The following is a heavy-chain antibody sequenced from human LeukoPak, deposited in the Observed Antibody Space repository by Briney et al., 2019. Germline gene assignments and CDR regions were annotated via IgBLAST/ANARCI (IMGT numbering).Heavy chain of an antibody. CDR2: IYYRGST. J-gene: IGHJ4*02. D-gene: IGHD2-8*01. CDR3: ARQNGAADY. CDR1: GGSISSSSYY. V-gene: IGHV4-39*01. Sequence: SEALSLTCTVSGGSISSSSYYWGWIRQPPGKGLEWIGSIYYRGSTYYTPSLQSRVTISVDTSKNQFSLKLSSVTAADTAVYYCARQNGAADYWGQGTLVTVSS.